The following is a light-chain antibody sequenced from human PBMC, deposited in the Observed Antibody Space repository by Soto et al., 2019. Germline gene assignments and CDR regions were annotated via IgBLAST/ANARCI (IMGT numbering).Light chain of an antibody. CDR2: AAS. CDR3: HQYASSRT. J-gene: IGKJ1*01. Sequence: EIVLTQSPVTLSLSPGERATRSCRASQSVSSGYFAWYQQKPGQAPRLLIYAASSRAAGIPDRFSGSGSGTDFSLTISRLEPEDFAVYYCHQYASSRTFGPGTKVE. V-gene: IGKV3-20*01. CDR1: QSVSSGY.